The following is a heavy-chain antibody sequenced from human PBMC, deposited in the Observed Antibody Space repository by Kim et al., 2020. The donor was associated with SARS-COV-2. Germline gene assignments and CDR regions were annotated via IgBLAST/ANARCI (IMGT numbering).Heavy chain of an antibody. Sequence: SETLSLTCTVSGGSVSDSNYYWGCIRQSPGKGLEWIGTVYYSGTTYSNPSLKRRVTMSVDTSKNQFSLRLSSATAADTAVYYCARSYSGPFDIWGQGTMV. CDR3: ARSYSGPFDI. D-gene: IGHD3-10*01. CDR2: VYYSGTT. J-gene: IGHJ3*02. CDR1: GGSVSDSNYY. V-gene: IGHV4-39*01.